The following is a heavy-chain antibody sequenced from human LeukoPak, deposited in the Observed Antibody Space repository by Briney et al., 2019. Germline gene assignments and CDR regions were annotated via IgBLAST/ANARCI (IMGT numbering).Heavy chain of an antibody. Sequence: GGSLRLSCAASGFTFSSYAMSWVRQAPGKGLEWVSAISGSGGSTYYADSVKGRFTISRDNSKNTLYLQMNSLGAEDTAVYYCAKDQAYYYDSSGYFAVDYWGQGTLVTVSS. V-gene: IGHV3-23*01. CDR1: GFTFSSYA. CDR3: AKDQAYYYDSSGYFAVDY. D-gene: IGHD3-22*01. J-gene: IGHJ4*02. CDR2: ISGSGGST.